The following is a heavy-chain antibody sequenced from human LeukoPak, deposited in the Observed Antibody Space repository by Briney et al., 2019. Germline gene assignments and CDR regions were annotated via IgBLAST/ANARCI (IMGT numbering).Heavy chain of an antibody. D-gene: IGHD3-10*01. Sequence: PSETLSLTCTVSGGSISSGGYYWSWIRQHPGKGLEWIGYIYYSGSTYYNPSLKSRVTISVDTSKNQFSLKLSSVTAADTAVYYCARDIGPYGSGSYGFYYGMDVWGQGTTVTVSS. CDR3: ARDIGPYGSGSYGFYYGMDV. V-gene: IGHV4-31*03. CDR2: IYYSGST. CDR1: GGSISSGGYY. J-gene: IGHJ6*02.